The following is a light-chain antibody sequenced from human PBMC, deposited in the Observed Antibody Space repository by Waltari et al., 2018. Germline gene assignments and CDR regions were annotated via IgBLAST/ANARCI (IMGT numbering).Light chain of an antibody. CDR3: ALYMGSGIWV. Sequence: QTVLTQEPSLSVSPGGTFTLTYALSSGSLSTTSYATWYQQTPGQAPRTFLYKANARSAGVPVRFSGSILGNTGAPTSTGAQADDESDYYCALYMGSGIWVFGGGTRLTVL. CDR2: KAN. J-gene: IGLJ3*02. CDR1: SGSLSTTSY. V-gene: IGLV8-61*01.